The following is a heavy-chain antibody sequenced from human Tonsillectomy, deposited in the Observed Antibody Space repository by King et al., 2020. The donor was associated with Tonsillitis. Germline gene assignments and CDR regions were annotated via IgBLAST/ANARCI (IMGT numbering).Heavy chain of an antibody. V-gene: IGHV1-69*09. CDR3: ARGLPDAFDI. Sequence: QVQLVESGAEVKKPGSSVKVSCKASGGTFSSYAISWVRQAPGQGLEWMGRIIPVLDIANYAQKFQGRVTITADKSTSTAYMELSSLRSEDTAVYYCARGLPDAFDIWGQGTLVTVSS. D-gene: IGHD4-11*01. CDR2: IIPVLDIA. J-gene: IGHJ3*02. CDR1: GGTFSSYA.